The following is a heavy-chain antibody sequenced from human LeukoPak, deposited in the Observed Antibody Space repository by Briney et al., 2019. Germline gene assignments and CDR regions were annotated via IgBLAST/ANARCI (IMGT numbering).Heavy chain of an antibody. CDR2: IYHSGST. Sequence: PSETLSLTCAVSGYSISSGYYWGWIRQPPGKGLEWIGSIYHSGSTYYNPSLKSRVTISVDTPKNQFSLKLSSVTAADTAVYYCARHPYSNYWFDPWGQGTLVTVSS. CDR3: ARHPYSNYWFDP. CDR1: GYSISSGYY. V-gene: IGHV4-38-2*01. D-gene: IGHD4-11*01. J-gene: IGHJ5*02.